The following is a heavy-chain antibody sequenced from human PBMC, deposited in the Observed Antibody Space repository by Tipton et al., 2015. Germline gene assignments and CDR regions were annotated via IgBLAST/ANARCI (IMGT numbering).Heavy chain of an antibody. V-gene: IGHV1-2*02. CDR1: GYTFTGYY. D-gene: IGHD3-3*01. J-gene: IGHJ5*01. Sequence: QVQLVQSGAEVKKPGASVKVSCKASGYTFTGYYMHWVRQTPRQGFEWMGWINPTSGGTNYAQKFQGRVTMTRDTSISTAYVELSSLTSDDTAVYYCARGPLTIFGVVAINWFDSWGQGTLVTVSS. CDR3: ARGPLTIFGVVAINWFDS. CDR2: INPTSGGT.